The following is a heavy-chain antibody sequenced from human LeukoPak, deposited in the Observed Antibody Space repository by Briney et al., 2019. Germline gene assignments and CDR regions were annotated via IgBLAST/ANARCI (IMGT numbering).Heavy chain of an antibody. CDR2: IDPNNGGT. V-gene: IGHV1-2*02. CDR3: AKAALFYCARATHTSNLGSRTTCPLDY. J-gene: IGHJ4*02. Sequence: GASVKVSCKTSGYTFTDYHIYWVRQAPGQGLEWIGWIDPNNGGTTYTQKFQGRVTMTRDTSIGIAYMELSRLRSDDTATYYCAKAALFYCARATHTSNLGSRTTCPLDYWGQGTLVTVSS. D-gene: IGHD2-2*01. CDR1: GYTFTDYH.